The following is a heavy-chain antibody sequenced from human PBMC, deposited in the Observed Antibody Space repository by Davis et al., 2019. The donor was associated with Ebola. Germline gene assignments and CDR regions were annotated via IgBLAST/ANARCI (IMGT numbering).Heavy chain of an antibody. J-gene: IGHJ3*02. CDR2: INTDASPT. D-gene: IGHD4-17*01. Sequence: HTGGSLRPSCPVSGSSSSNYCTNWVRHVPGKGLLWVSRINTDASPTKYADSVQGRFTTSRDTARNMVYLQMSSLRAEDTALYYCVREGYGDFNDAFDIWGPGTMVTVSS. CDR1: GSSSSNYC. V-gene: IGHV3-74*03. CDR3: VREGYGDFNDAFDI.